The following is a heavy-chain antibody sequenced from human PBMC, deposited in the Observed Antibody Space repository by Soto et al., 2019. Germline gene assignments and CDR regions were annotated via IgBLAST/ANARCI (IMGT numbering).Heavy chain of an antibody. Sequence: GASVKVSCKASGYTFTNYYMYWVRQAPGQGLEWMGIINPSAGSSSYAQRFQGRVSMTWDTSLKTAYMELSSLMSDDTAVYYCARPPGYISDWHYFDLWGQGTLVTVSS. J-gene: IGHJ4*02. D-gene: IGHD2-21*02. CDR3: ARPPGYISDWHYFDL. CDR1: GYTFTNYY. CDR2: INPSAGSS. V-gene: IGHV1-46*01.